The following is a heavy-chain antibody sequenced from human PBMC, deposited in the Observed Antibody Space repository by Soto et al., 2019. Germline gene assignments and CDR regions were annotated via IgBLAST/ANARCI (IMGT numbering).Heavy chain of an antibody. CDR3: AKERLARGFDH. CDR2: ISGGGDNT. J-gene: IGHJ4*02. Sequence: EVQLLDSGGGLVQPGGSLRLSCEASGFTFRNSAMNWVRQAPGKGLEWVLGISGGGDNTYYADSVKGRFTISRDNSKNTVFLQMNSLRAEDTAVYYFAKERLARGFDHWGPGTLVSVSS. V-gene: IGHV3-23*01. CDR1: GFTFRNSA.